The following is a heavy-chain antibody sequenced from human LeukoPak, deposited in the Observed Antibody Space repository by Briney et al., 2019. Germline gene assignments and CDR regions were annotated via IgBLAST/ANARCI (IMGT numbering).Heavy chain of an antibody. CDR3: AARIAVALSFDY. CDR1: GGSFSGYY. Sequence: SETLSLTCAVYGGSFSGYYWSWIRQPPGKGLEWIGEINHSGSTNYNPSLKSRVTISVDTSKNQFSLKLSSVTAADTAVHYCAARIAVALSFDYWGQGTLVTVSS. J-gene: IGHJ4*02. D-gene: IGHD6-19*01. V-gene: IGHV4-34*01. CDR2: INHSGST.